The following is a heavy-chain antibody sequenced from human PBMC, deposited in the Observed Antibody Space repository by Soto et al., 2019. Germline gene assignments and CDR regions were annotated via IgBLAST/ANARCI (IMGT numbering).Heavy chain of an antibody. CDR2: MNPNSGNT. CDR1: GYTFTSYD. D-gene: IGHD3-10*01. J-gene: IGHJ5*02. CDR3: ARGWGPGEFAPRWWFDP. V-gene: IGHV1-8*01. Sequence: ASVKVSCKASGYTFTSYDINWVRQATGQGFEWMGWMNPNSGNTGYAQKFQGRVTMTRNTSISTAYMELSSLRSEDTAVYYCARGWGPGEFAPRWWFDPWGQGTLVTVSS.